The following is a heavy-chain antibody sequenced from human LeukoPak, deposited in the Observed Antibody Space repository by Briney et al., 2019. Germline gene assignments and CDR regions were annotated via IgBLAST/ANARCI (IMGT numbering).Heavy chain of an antibody. CDR2: IIPIFGTA. Sequence: GASVKVSCKASGGTFSSYAISWVRQAPGQGLEWMGRIIPIFGTANYAQKFQGRVTITRDESTSTAYMELSSLRSEDTAVYYCARASDCSGGSCPISYWGRGTLVTVSS. CDR3: ARASDCSGGSCPISY. CDR1: GGTFSSYA. V-gene: IGHV1-69*05. D-gene: IGHD2-15*01. J-gene: IGHJ4*02.